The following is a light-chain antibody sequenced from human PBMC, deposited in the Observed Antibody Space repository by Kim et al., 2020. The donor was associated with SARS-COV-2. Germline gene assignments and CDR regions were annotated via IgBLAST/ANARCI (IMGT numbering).Light chain of an antibody. CDR3: QQCDSYWT. CDR2: DAS. CDR1: QSISTW. J-gene: IGKJ1*01. Sequence: SASVGDRVTITCRASQSISTWLAWYQQKPGKAPKLLIFDASTLQSGVPSRFSGSGSGTEFTLTISSLQPDDFATYYCQQCDSYWTFGQGTKVDIK. V-gene: IGKV1-5*01.